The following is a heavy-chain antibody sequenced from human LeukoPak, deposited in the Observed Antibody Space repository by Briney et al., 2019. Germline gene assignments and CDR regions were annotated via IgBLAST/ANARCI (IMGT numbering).Heavy chain of an antibody. CDR1: GFTFSSYA. Sequence: GGSLRLSCAASGFTFSSYAMSWVRQAPGKGLEWVSTISGSGGSTSYADSVKGRFTISRDNSKNTLYLQMRSLRAEDTAVYYCAKVAGYSYVYPFDYWGQGTLVTVSS. CDR2: ISGSGGST. D-gene: IGHD5-18*01. V-gene: IGHV3-23*01. CDR3: AKVAGYSYVYPFDY. J-gene: IGHJ4*02.